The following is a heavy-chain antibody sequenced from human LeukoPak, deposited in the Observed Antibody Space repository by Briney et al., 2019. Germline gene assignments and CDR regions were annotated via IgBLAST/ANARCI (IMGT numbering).Heavy chain of an antibody. Sequence: GGSLRLSCAAAGFTFSIYGMSWVRQAPGKGLEWVSGISGCGDSTSYAHSVKGRFTISRDNFKNMLYLQMNSLRGEDTAVYYCAKDWHVSIWYGRFDPWGQGTLVTVSS. CDR1: GFTFSIYG. CDR3: AKDWHVSIWYGRFDP. J-gene: IGHJ5*02. D-gene: IGHD6-13*01. CDR2: ISGCGDST. V-gene: IGHV3-23*01.